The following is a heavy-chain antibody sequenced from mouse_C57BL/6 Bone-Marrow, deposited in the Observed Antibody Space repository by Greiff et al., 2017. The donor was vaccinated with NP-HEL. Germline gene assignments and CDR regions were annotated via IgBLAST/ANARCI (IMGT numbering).Heavy chain of an antibody. J-gene: IGHJ3*01. Sequence: EVKLVESGGGLVKPGGSLKLSCAASGFTFSSYAMSWVRQTPEKRLEWVATISDGGSYNYYPDNVKGRFTISSDKAKNNLYLQMSQLQSEDTAMYYCARPFYYDGWFAYWGQGTLVTVSA. V-gene: IGHV5-4*03. D-gene: IGHD2-4*01. CDR1: GFTFSSYA. CDR3: ARPFYYDGWFAY. CDR2: ISDGGSYN.